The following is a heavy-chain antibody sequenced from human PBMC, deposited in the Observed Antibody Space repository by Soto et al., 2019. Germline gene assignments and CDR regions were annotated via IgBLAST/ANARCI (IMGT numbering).Heavy chain of an antibody. V-gene: IGHV4-59*04. Sequence: SETLSLTCTVSGGSISSYYLSWIRQPPGKGLEWIGEMSHSGGTHFNPSLKSRVTISVDTSKNQFTLRMSSVTAADTALYYCARVERGTATTVVDAFDIWGPGTMVTVSS. CDR3: ARVERGTATTVVDAFDI. J-gene: IGHJ3*02. CDR2: MSHSGGT. CDR1: GGSISSYY. D-gene: IGHD1-1*01.